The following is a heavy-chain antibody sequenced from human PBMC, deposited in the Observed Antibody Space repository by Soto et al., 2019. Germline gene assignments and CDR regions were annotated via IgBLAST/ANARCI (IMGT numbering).Heavy chain of an antibody. CDR2: TYYRSKWYN. CDR3: ARAAYSSGWPRYYYGMDV. D-gene: IGHD6-19*01. J-gene: IGHJ6*02. Sequence: SQTLSLTCAISGDSVSSNSAAWNWIRQSPSRGLKWLGRTYYRSKWYNDYAVSVKSRITINPDTSKNHFSLQLNSVTPEDTAVYYCARAAYSSGWPRYYYGMDVWGQGTTVTVSS. V-gene: IGHV6-1*01. CDR1: GDSVSSNSAA.